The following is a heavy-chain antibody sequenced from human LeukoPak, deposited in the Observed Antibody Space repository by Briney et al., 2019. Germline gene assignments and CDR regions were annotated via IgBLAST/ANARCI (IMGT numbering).Heavy chain of an antibody. Sequence: GGPLRLSCAASGFTFSSYGMHWVRQAPGKGLEWVAAIWHDGSNRYYADSVKGRFTISRDNPRKTVSLQMSSLGPEDTAVYYCAREGRSSSWSYYFDYWGQGTLVTVSS. D-gene: IGHD2-2*01. J-gene: IGHJ4*02. CDR3: AREGRSSSWSYYFDY. CDR2: IWHDGSNR. V-gene: IGHV3-33*01. CDR1: GFTFSSYG.